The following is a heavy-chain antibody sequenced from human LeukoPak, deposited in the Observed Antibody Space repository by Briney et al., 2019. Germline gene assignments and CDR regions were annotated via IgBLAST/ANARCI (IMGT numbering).Heavy chain of an antibody. J-gene: IGHJ2*01. V-gene: IGHV4-59*01. Sequence: SETLSLTCTVSGGSISSYYWSWIRQPPGKGLEWIGYIYYSGSTNYNPSLKSRVTISVDMSKNQFSLKLSSVTAADTAVYYCARAPSGFFDLWGRGTLVTASS. CDR2: IYYSGST. CDR3: ARAPSGFFDL. CDR1: GGSISSYY.